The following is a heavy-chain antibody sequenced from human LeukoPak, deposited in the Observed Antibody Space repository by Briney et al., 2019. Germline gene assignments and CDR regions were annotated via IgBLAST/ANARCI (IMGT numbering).Heavy chain of an antibody. D-gene: IGHD3-22*01. CDR3: ARGHTRRGLVVVVGQDAFDI. CDR1: GYTFTSYY. J-gene: IGHJ3*02. V-gene: IGHV1-46*01. Sequence: ASVKVSCKASGYTFTSYYMRWVRQAPGQGLEWMGIINPSGGSTSYAQKFQGRVTMTRDTSTSTVYMELSSLRSEDTAVYYCARGHTRRGLVVVVGQDAFDIWGQGTMVTVSS. CDR2: INPSGGST.